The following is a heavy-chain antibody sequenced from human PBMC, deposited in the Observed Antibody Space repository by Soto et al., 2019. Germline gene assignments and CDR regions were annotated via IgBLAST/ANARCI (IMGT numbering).Heavy chain of an antibody. CDR1: GFTFSAYG. CDR3: ARERRGYSYGYDFDY. CDR2: IWYDGSNK. V-gene: IGHV3-33*01. J-gene: IGHJ4*02. D-gene: IGHD5-18*01. Sequence: QVQLVESGGGMVQPGRSLRLSCAASGFTFSAYGMHWVRQAPGKGLEWVAVIWYDGSNKYYADSVKGRVTISRDNSKNTLYLEMDSLRAEDTALYYCARERRGYSYGYDFDYWGQGTLVTVSS.